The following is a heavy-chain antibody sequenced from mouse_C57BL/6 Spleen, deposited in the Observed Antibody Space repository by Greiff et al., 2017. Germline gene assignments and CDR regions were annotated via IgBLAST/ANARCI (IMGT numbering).Heavy chain of an antibody. CDR1: GYSFTGYY. V-gene: IGHV1-42*01. J-gene: IGHJ2*01. CDR2: INPSTGGT. D-gene: IGHD2-4*01. CDR3: ARRGDYDAFYFDY. Sequence: VQLQQSGPELVKPGASVKISCKASGYSFTGYYMNWVKQSPEKSLEWIGEINPSTGGTTYNQKFKAKATLTVDKSSSTAYMQLKSLTAEDSAVYYFARRGDYDAFYFDYWGQGTTLTGSS.